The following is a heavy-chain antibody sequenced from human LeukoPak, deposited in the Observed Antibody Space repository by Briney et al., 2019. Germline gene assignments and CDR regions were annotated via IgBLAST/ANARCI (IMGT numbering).Heavy chain of an antibody. Sequence: SVKVSCKASGGTFSSYAISWVRPAPGQGLEWMGRIIPIFGTANYAQKFQGRVTITTDESTSTAYMELSSLRSEDTAVYYCARDVTVAGTFTRQNYYYYMDVWGKGTTVTVSS. CDR1: GGTFSSYA. V-gene: IGHV1-69*05. CDR3: ARDVTVAGTFTRQNYYYYMDV. D-gene: IGHD6-19*01. CDR2: IIPIFGTA. J-gene: IGHJ6*03.